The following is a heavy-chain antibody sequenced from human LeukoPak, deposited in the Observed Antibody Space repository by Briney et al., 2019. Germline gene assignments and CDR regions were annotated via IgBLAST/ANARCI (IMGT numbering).Heavy chain of an antibody. CDR3: ASSPGYYFDY. J-gene: IGHJ4*02. CDR1: GFSLSTTGVG. CDR2: VSYSGTT. Sequence: SGPTLVNPTQTLTLTCTFSGFSLSTTGVGVGWIRQPPGKALEWIGYVSYSGTTYYNPSLKSRLTISVDTSNNQFSLKLSSVTAADTAVYYCASSPGYYFDYWGQGTLVTVSS. D-gene: IGHD7-27*01. V-gene: IGHV4-30-4*08.